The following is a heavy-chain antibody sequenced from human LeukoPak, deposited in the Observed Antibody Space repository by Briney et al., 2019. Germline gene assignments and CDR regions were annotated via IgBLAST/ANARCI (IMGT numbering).Heavy chain of an antibody. D-gene: IGHD6-13*01. CDR2: ISSSGSTI. Sequence: GRCLRLSCAASGFTFRSYGMNWVRRAPGKGLEWVSYISSSGSTIYYADSVKGRFTISRDNAKNSLYLQMNSLRAEDTAVYYCARHRVGIATDYWGQGTLVTVSS. CDR3: ARHRVGIATDY. V-gene: IGHV3-48*04. J-gene: IGHJ4*02. CDR1: GFTFRSYG.